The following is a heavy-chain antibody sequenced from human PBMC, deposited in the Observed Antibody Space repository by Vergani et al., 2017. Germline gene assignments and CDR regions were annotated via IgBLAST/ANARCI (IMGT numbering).Heavy chain of an antibody. D-gene: IGHD6-13*01. J-gene: IGHJ1*01. CDR3: VRLYSNTWSEYLQY. Sequence: EVQLVESGGGLVQPGGTLRLSCAASGFTFSSYWMYWVRQAPGKGLVWVSRINSDGSSTSYADSVKGRFTISRDNAKNTLYLQMNSLRAEDTAVYYCVRLYSNTWSEYLQYWGQGTLVTVSS. CDR2: INSDGSST. CDR1: GFTFSSYW. V-gene: IGHV3-74*01.